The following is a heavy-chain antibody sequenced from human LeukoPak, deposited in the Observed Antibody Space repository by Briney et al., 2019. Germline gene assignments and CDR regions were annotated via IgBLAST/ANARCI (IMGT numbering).Heavy chain of an antibody. D-gene: IGHD3-22*01. CDR1: GFTFSSHG. V-gene: IGHV3-30*03. J-gene: IGHJ4*02. CDR3: ARGLYYYDSSGYPD. CDR2: ISYDGSNK. Sequence: PGVSLRLSCAASGFTFSSHGMHWVRQTPGKGLEWVAVISYDGSNKYYADSVKGRFTISRDNSKNTLYLQMNSLRAEDTAVYYCARGLYYYDSSGYPDWGQGTLVTVSS.